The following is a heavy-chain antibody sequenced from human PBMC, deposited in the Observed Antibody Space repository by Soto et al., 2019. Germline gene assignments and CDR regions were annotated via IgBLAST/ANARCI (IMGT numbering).Heavy chain of an antibody. V-gene: IGHV3-23*01. CDR1: GFTFSSYA. CDR2: ISGSGGST. CDR3: ANSRYCSSTSCYGLFDY. Sequence: WGSLRLSCAASGFTFSSYAMSWVRQAPGKGLEWVSAISGSGGSTYYADSVKGRFTISRDNSKNTLYLQMNSLRAEDTAVYYCANSRYCSSTSCYGLFDYWGQGTLVTVSS. J-gene: IGHJ4*02. D-gene: IGHD2-2*01.